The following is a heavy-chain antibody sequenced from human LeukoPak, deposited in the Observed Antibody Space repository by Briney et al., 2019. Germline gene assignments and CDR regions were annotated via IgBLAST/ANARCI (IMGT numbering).Heavy chain of an antibody. J-gene: IGHJ4*02. Sequence: GGSLRLSCTASGFAFSSYTMHWVRQAPGKGLEWVSTLSAASGGTYYAVSVKGRFTISRDNSKNTLYLQMNSLRAEDTAVYYCARRGAAAGTHPHTFDYWGQGTLVTVSS. CDR3: ARRGAAAGTHPHTFDY. V-gene: IGHV3-23*01. D-gene: IGHD6-13*01. CDR1: GFAFSSYT. CDR2: LSAASGGT.